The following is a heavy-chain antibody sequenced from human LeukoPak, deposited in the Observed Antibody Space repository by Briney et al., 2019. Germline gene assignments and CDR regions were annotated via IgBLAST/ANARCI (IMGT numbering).Heavy chain of an antibody. CDR3: AKDGVAAAGTLDFDY. V-gene: IGHV3-30*02. D-gene: IGHD6-13*01. J-gene: IGHJ4*02. CDR1: GFTFSSYA. Sequence: GGSLRLSCAASGFTFSSYAMHWVRQAPGKGLEWVAFIRYDGSNKYYADSVKGRFTISRDNSKNTLYLQMNSLRAEDTAVYYCAKDGVAAAGTLDFDYWGQGTLVTVSS. CDR2: IRYDGSNK.